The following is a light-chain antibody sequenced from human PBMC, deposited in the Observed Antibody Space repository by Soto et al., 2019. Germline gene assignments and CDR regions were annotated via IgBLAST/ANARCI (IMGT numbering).Light chain of an antibody. Sequence: ETVLTQSPGTLSLSPGERATLSCRASQSISSRYLAWYQQKPGQAPRLLMYGVSSRATGTPARFSGSGSGTDFTLTISRLEPEDFAVYHCQQYDSSPTFGQGTKVDIK. V-gene: IGKV3-20*01. CDR3: QQYDSSPT. CDR2: GVS. CDR1: QSISSRY. J-gene: IGKJ1*01.